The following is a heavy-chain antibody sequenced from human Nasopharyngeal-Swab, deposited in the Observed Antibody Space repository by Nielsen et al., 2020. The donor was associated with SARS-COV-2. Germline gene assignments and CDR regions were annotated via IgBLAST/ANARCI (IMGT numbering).Heavy chain of an antibody. Sequence: GGSLRLSCAASGFTFSSYWMHWVRQAPGEGLVWVSRINTDGSETGYADSVTGRFTISRDNTKNTLSLQMNSLRAEDTGIYYCTRDQRTFDWPPMDVWGQGTTVTVSS. CDR3: TRDQRTFDWPPMDV. CDR1: GFTFSSYW. D-gene: IGHD3-9*01. V-gene: IGHV3-74*01. CDR2: INTDGSET. J-gene: IGHJ6*02.